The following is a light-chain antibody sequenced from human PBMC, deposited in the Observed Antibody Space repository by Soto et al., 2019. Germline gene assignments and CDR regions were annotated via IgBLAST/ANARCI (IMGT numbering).Light chain of an antibody. V-gene: IGKV3-20*01. CDR2: GAS. CDR1: QSVSSSY. Sequence: EIVLTQSPGTLSLSPGERATLSCRASQSVSSSYLAWYQQKPGQAPRPLIYGASSSAIGIPDRFSGSGSGTDFTLTISGLEPEDYAVYYCQQYGSSPWTFGQGIKVDIK. CDR3: QQYGSSPWT. J-gene: IGKJ1*01.